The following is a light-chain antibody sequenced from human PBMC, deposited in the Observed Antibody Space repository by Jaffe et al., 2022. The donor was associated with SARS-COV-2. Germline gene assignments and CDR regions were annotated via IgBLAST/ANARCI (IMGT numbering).Light chain of an antibody. CDR1: QSVSTTY. Sequence: EIVLTQSPGTLSLSPGERATLSCRASQSVSTTYLAWYQLKPGQAPRLLVYGASSRATGIPDRFSGSGSGTDFTLTISRLEPEDFAVYYCQQYDSSPPQLAFGGGTKVEIK. CDR3: QQYDSSPPQLA. V-gene: IGKV3-20*01. J-gene: IGKJ4*01. CDR2: GAS.